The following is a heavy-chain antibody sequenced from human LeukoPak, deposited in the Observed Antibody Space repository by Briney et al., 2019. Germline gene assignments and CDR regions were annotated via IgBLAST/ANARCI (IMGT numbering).Heavy chain of an antibody. J-gene: IGHJ4*02. D-gene: IGHD2-21*01. CDR2: ISDSGNT. CDR3: AKAPVTTCRGAYCYPLDY. V-gene: IGHV3-23*01. CDR1: GGSISSSSYY. Sequence: PSETLSLTCTVSGGSISSSSYYWGWIRQPPGKGLEWVSAISDSGNTYHADSVKGRFTISRDSSKNTLFLQMNRLRPEDAAVYYCAKAPVTTCRGAYCYPLDYWGQGTLVTVSS.